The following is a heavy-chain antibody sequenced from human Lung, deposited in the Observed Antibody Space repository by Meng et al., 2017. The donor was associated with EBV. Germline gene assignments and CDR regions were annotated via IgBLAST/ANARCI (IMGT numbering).Heavy chain of an antibody. V-gene: IGHV4-4*02. J-gene: IGHJ4*02. CDR3: ARIEGYDRLYYFGQ. D-gene: IGHD5-12*01. Sequence: QVQRREAGPGLVKPSGTLSLSCAVAGASISNNNGWSWVRQPPGKGLEWTGEISHSGTTNYTPSLKSRVTISVDKSKNQFSLKLTSVTAADTAVYYCARIEGYDRLYYFGQWGRGTLVTVSS. CDR2: ISHSGTT. CDR1: GASISNNNG.